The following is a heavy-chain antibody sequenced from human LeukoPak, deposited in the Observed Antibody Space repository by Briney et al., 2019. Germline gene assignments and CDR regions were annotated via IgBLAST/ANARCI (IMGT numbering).Heavy chain of an antibody. CDR3: ARNVPYGSSSRSRVDP. CDR1: GGSFSGYY. D-gene: IGHD6-6*01. Sequence: SETLSLTCAVYGGSFSGYYWSWIRQPPGKGLEWIGEINHSGSTNYNPSLKSRVTMSLDTSKNQFSLKLSSVTAADTAIYYCARNVPYGSSSRSRVDPWGQGTLVTVSS. CDR2: INHSGST. J-gene: IGHJ5*02. V-gene: IGHV4-34*01.